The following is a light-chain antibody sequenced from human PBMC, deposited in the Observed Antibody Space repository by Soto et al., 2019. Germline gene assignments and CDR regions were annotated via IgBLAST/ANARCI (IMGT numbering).Light chain of an antibody. J-gene: IGLJ1*01. CDR1: SSNIGAGYD. V-gene: IGLV1-40*01. Sequence: QSALTQPPSVSGAPGQRVTISCTGSSSNIGAGYDVHWYQQLPGTAPKLLIYGNSNRPSGVPDRFSGSKSGTSASLAITGLQAEDEADYYCQSYLRRLSGPYFFGIGTKVTVL. CDR2: GNS. CDR3: QSYLRRLSGPYF.